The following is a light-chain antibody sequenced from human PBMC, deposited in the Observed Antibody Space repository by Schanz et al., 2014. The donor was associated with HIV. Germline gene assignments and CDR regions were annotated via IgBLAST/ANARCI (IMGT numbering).Light chain of an antibody. Sequence: QSALTQPASVSGSPGQSITISCTGTSSDVGSYNLVSWYQQYPGKAPKVMIYEVSRRPSGVPARFSGSKSGNTASLTVSGLQAEDEADYYCSSHAGSNRVFGGGTKLTVL. CDR2: EVS. CDR1: SSDVGSYNL. CDR3: SSHAGSNRV. V-gene: IGLV2-14*02. J-gene: IGLJ3*02.